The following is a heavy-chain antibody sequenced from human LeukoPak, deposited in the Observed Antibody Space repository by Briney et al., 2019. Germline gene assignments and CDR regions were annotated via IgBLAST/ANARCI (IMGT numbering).Heavy chain of an antibody. V-gene: IGHV4-4*07. CDR1: GGSISSYY. J-gene: IGHJ3*02. D-gene: IGHD3-3*01. CDR3: AREGGYYDFWSGRGAFDI. CDR2: IYTSGST. Sequence: SETLSLTCTVSGGSISSYYWSWIRQPAGKGLEWIGRIYTSGSTNYNPSLKRRVTMSVDTSKNQFSLKLSSVTAADTAVYYCAREGGYYDFWSGRGAFDIWGQGTMVTVSS.